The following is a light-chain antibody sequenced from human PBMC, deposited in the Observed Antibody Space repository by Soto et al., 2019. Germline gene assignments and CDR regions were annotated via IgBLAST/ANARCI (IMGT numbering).Light chain of an antibody. CDR1: QSISTW. CDR3: QQYDSYPYT. V-gene: IGKV1-5*03. CDR2: KVS. J-gene: IGKJ2*01. Sequence: DIQMTQSPSTLSASVGDRVTITCRASQSISTWLDWYQQKPGKAPKNLIYKVSSLESAVLSRFSGSGSGTEFTLTISSLQPDDFATYYCQQYDSYPYTFGQGSKLEIK.